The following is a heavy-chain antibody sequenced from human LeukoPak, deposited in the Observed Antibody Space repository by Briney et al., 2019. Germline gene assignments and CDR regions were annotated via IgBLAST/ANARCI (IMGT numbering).Heavy chain of an antibody. CDR2: MNPKSGDT. CDR1: GYTFITYD. V-gene: IGHV1-8*01. CDR3: ARSYCGGDCYSHYYFDY. Sequence: GASVKVSCKASGYTFITYDITWLRQATGQGLEWMGWMNPKSGDTAYAQKLQGRVTMTTDTSTSTAYMELRSLRSEDTAVYYCARSYCGGDCYSHYYFDYWGQGTLVTVSS. J-gene: IGHJ4*02. D-gene: IGHD2-21*02.